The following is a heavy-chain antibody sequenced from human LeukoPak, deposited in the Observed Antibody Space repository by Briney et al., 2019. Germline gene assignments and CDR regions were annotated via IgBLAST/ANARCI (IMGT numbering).Heavy chain of an antibody. CDR2: ISSSGSTI. CDR3: ARDAGSYSFNY. D-gene: IGHD6-13*01. J-gene: IGHJ4*02. Sequence: PGGSLRLSCAASGFIFSDYYMSWIRQAPGKGLEWVSYISSSGSTINYADSVKGRFTISRDNARNSLYLQMNSLRAEDTAVYYCARDAGSYSFNYWGLGTLVTVSS. CDR1: GFIFSDYY. V-gene: IGHV3-11*04.